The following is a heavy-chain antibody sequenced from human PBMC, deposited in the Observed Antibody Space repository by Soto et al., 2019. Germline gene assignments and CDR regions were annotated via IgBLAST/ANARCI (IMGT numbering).Heavy chain of an antibody. CDR3: AKDSEAYCTNGVCYYDY. D-gene: IGHD2-8*01. J-gene: IGHJ4*02. CDR2: ISYDGSNK. CDR1: GFTFSSYG. Sequence: QVQLVESGGGMVQPGRSLRLSCAASGFTFSSYGMHWVRQAPGKGLEWVAVISYDGSNKYYADSVKGRFTISRDNSKNTLYLQMNSLRAEDTAVYYCAKDSEAYCTNGVCYYDYWGQGTLVTVSS. V-gene: IGHV3-30*18.